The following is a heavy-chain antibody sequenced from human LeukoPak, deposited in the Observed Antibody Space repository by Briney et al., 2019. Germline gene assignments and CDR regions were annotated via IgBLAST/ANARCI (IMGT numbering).Heavy chain of an antibody. D-gene: IGHD3-9*01. CDR3: ATPYWGDDILTGYSS. Sequence: SVKVSCKASGGTFSSYAISWVRQAPRQGLEWMGGIIPIFGTANYAQKFQGRVTITADESTSTAYMELSSLRSEDTAVYYCATPYWGDDILTGYSSWGQGTLVTVSS. V-gene: IGHV1-69*01. CDR1: GGTFSSYA. CDR2: IIPIFGTA. J-gene: IGHJ5*02.